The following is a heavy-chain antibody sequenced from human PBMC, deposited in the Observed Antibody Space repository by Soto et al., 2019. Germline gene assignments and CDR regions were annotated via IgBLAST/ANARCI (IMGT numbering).Heavy chain of an antibody. V-gene: IGHV3-23*01. D-gene: IGHD6-13*01. CDR2: ISGSGGNT. Sequence: EVQLLESGGGLVKPGGSLKLSCAASGLTFNTYAMNWVRQAPGKGLEWVSGISGSGGNTYYGDSVKGRFTISRDNSKNTLYLQMNSLRAEDTAVYYCAKDMIAAAASACDYWGQGTLVTVSS. CDR3: AKDMIAAAASACDY. CDR1: GLTFNTYA. J-gene: IGHJ4*02.